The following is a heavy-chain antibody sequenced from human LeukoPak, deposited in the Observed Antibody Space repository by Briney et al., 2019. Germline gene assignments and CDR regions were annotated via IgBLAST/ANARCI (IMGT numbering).Heavy chain of an antibody. D-gene: IGHD6-6*01. J-gene: IGHJ4*02. CDR3: ARDSDNVVPFDY. V-gene: IGHV1-18*01. CDR1: GYTFTSYG. CDR2: ISAYNGNT. Sequence: ASVKVSCKASGYTFTSYGISWVRQAPGQGLEWMGWISAYNGNTNYAQKLQGRVTMTTDTSTSTAYMEPRSLRSDDTAVYYCARDSDNVVPFDYWGQGTLVTVSS.